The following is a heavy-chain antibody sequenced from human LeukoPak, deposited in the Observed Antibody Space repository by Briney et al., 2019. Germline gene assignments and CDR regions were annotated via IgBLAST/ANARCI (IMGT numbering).Heavy chain of an antibody. J-gene: IGHJ4*02. CDR3: ARVRYSGSWLDY. CDR1: GFTVSSNY. CDR2: IYSGGST. V-gene: IGHV3-53*01. D-gene: IGHD6-13*01. Sequence: GGSLRLSCAASGFTVSSNYMSWVHQAPGKGLEWVSVIYSGGSTYYADSVKGRFTISRDNSKNTLYLQMNSLRAEDTAVYYCARVRYSGSWLDYWGQGTLVTVSS.